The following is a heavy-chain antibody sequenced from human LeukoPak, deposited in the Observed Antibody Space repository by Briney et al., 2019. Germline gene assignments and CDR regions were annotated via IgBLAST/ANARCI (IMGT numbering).Heavy chain of an antibody. D-gene: IGHD2-2*01. CDR3: ARVRYCSTTSCTKAYFDS. Sequence: PGGSLRLSCAASGFTFSSYWMHWVRQAPGKGLVWVSRIDDDGSDTTYADSVKGRFTISRDNAKNTLYLQMNSLRVEDTAVYYCARVRYCSTTSCTKAYFDSWGQGTLATVSS. V-gene: IGHV3-74*01. J-gene: IGHJ4*02. CDR2: IDDDGSDT. CDR1: GFTFSSYW.